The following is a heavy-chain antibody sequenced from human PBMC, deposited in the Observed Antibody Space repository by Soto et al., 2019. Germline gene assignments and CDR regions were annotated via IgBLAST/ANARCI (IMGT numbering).Heavy chain of an antibody. CDR1: GDSVSSNSAA. J-gene: IGHJ6*02. Sequence: SPTLSLTCAISGDSVSSNSAAWNWIRQSPSRGLEWLGRTYYRSKWYNDYAVSVKSRITINPDTSKNQFSLQLNSVTPEDTAVDYFPTGHYYCSSPTCYFYYGMDLWRQGTTVTVSS. CDR3: PTGHYYCSSPTCYFYYGMDL. CDR2: TYYRSKWYN. D-gene: IGHD2-2*01. V-gene: IGHV6-1*01.